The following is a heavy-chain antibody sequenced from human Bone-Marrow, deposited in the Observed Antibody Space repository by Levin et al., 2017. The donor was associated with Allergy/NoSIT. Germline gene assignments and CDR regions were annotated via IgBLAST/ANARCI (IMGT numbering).Heavy chain of an antibody. CDR1: GGSFSDYY. CDR3: ARGVLTGYYSGGTFDI. V-gene: IGHV4-34*01. CDR2: INHSGGT. D-gene: IGHD5-12*01. Sequence: SQTLSLTCAVYGGSFSDYYWSWIRQSPGKGLEWIGEINHSGGTNYGPSLKSRVIISVDTSKNQLSLKLRSLTAADTAVYYCARGVLTGYYSGGTFDIWGQGTLVTVSS. J-gene: IGHJ4*02.